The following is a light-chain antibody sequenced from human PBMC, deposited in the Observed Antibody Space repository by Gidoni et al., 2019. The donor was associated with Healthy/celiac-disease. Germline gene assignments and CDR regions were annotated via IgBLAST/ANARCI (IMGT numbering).Light chain of an antibody. Sequence: DIQFSQSPSSLSASVGDRVTITCRASQSISRDLNCYQQKPGKDPKLLIYTASSLQSGAPSRFIGSGSGTDFTLTISSRQPEVFATFYCQRIYSTPPTFGQGTRLEIK. CDR1: QSISRD. CDR2: TAS. J-gene: IGKJ5*01. CDR3: QRIYSTPPT. V-gene: IGKV1-39*01.